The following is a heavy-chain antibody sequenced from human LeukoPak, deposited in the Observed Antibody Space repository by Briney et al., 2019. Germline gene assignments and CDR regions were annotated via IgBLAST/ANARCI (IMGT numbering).Heavy chain of an antibody. J-gene: IGHJ5*02. CDR3: AKSDWFDP. CDR2: IKNDGSTA. CDR1: GFTFSNYW. V-gene: IGHV3-74*01. Sequence: GGSLRLSCATSGFTFSNYWMSWLRQAPGRGLVWVSRIKNDGSTATYAESVKGRFTISRDNARNTLYLQMNSLRVDDTAVYYCAKSDWFDPWGRGILVTVSS.